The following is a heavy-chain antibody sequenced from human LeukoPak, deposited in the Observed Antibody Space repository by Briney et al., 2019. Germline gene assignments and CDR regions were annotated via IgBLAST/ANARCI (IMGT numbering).Heavy chain of an antibody. CDR1: GGPFSGYY. D-gene: IGHD3-3*01. V-gene: IGHV4-34*01. Sequence: PSETLSLTCAVYGGPFSGYYWSWMRQPPGKGLEWIGEINHSGSTNYNPSLKSRVTISVDTSKNQFSLKLSSVTAADTAVYYCARAPYDFWSGPAWFDPWGQGTLATVSS. J-gene: IGHJ5*02. CDR3: ARAPYDFWSGPAWFDP. CDR2: INHSGST.